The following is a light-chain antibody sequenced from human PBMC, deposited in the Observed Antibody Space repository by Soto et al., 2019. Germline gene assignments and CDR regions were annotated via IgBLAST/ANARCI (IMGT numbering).Light chain of an antibody. CDR2: GAS. V-gene: IGKV3-20*01. Sequence: EIVLTQSPGTLSLSPGERATLSCRASQSVSSSYLAWYQQKPGQAPRLLIYGASSRATGIPDRFSGSGSGREFTLTISRLEPEEFAVYYCQQYGSSPLWTFGQGTKVEIK. CDR1: QSVSSSY. CDR3: QQYGSSPLWT. J-gene: IGKJ1*01.